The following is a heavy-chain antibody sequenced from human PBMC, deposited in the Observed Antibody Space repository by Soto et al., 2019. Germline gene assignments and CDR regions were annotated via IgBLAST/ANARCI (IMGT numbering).Heavy chain of an antibody. V-gene: IGHV3-9*01. D-gene: IGHD2-2*01. J-gene: IGHJ4*02. CDR1: AFTFGDYA. CDR3: AKGYTTSCFAHFDF. CDR2: ISWNSGNI. Sequence: EVQLVESGGGLVQPGRSLRLSCAASAFTFGDYAMHWVRQAPEKGLEWVSCISWNSGNIVSVDSVEGRFTISRDNAKNSLYLQINSLRPEDTAFYYCAKGYTTSCFAHFDFWGQGALVTVSS.